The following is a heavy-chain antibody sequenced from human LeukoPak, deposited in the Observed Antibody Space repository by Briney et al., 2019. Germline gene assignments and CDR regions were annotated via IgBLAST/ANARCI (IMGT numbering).Heavy chain of an antibody. CDR3: ARHERTRYSSSWYEFDY. Sequence: SETLSLTCTVSGXSIMSGYYYWGWIRQPPGKGLEWIGSIYYSGSTYYNPSLKSRVTISVDTSKNQFSLKLSSVTAADTAVYYCARHERTRYSSSWYEFDYWGQGTLVTVSS. J-gene: IGHJ4*02. CDR2: IYYSGST. V-gene: IGHV4-39*01. D-gene: IGHD6-13*01. CDR1: GXSIMSGYYY.